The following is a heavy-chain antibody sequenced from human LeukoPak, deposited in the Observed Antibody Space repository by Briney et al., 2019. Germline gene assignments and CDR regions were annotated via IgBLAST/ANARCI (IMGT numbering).Heavy chain of an antibody. V-gene: IGHV4-39*01. CDR1: GGSISGSSHF. Sequence: PSETLSLTCTVSGGSISGSSHFWGCIRQAPGKGLEWIGSIYYSGSTFYNPTLKSRVTTSVDTSKNQFSLRLRSVTAADTALYYCVRMGNRASGVGPWGQGTLVTVSS. CDR2: IYYSGST. D-gene: IGHD1-26*01. J-gene: IGHJ5*02. CDR3: VRMGNRASGVGP.